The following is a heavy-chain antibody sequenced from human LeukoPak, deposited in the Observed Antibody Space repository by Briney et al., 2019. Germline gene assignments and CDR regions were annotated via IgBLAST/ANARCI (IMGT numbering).Heavy chain of an antibody. V-gene: IGHV1-46*01. Sequence: ASVKVSFKGSGYTFTSYYMHWVRQAPGQGLEWMGIINPSGGSTSYAQKFQGRVTMTRDMSTSTVYMELSSLRSEDTAVYYCARTAAGFQGPWFDPWGQGTLVTVSS. J-gene: IGHJ5*02. D-gene: IGHD6-13*01. CDR2: INPSGGST. CDR3: ARTAAGFQGPWFDP. CDR1: GYTFTSYY.